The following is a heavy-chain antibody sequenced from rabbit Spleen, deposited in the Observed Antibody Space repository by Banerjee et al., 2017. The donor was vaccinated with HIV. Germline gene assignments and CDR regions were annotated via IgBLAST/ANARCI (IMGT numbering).Heavy chain of an antibody. CDR1: GFSFSSSYW. D-gene: IGHD8-1*01. CDR3: ARDTGSSFSSYGMDL. Sequence: QEQLVESGGGLVKPEGSLTLTCTASGFSFSSSYWICWVRQAPGKGLEWIACIDIGSRDFIYYASWAKGRFTISKTSSTTVTLQMTSLTVADTATYFCARDTGSSFSSYGMDLWGPGTLVTVS. V-gene: IGHV1S45*01. J-gene: IGHJ6*01. CDR2: IDIGSRDFI.